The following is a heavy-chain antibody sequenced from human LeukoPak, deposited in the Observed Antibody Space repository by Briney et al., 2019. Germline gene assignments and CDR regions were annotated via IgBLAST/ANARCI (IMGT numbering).Heavy chain of an antibody. CDR2: INPDGTII. CDR1: GFTCTDYW. V-gene: IGHV3-74*01. CDR3: AKDLSWNTADR. J-gene: IGHJ5*02. D-gene: IGHD5-18*01. Sequence: GGSLRLSCVGSGFTCTDYWMHWFRQAPGKGPVWVSRINPDGTIIDYADSVKGRFRISRDNAKNLLYLQMNGLRADDTAVYYCAKDLSWNTADRWGQGILLTVSS.